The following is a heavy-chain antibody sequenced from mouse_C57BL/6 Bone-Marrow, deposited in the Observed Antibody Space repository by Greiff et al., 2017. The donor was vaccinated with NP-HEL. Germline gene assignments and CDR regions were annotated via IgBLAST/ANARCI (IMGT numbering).Heavy chain of an antibody. J-gene: IGHJ4*01. Sequence: VQLQQSGAELVRPGASVTLSCKASGYTFTDYEMHWVKQTPVHGLEWIGAIDPETGGTAYNQKFKGKAILTADKSSSTAYMELRSLTSEDSAVYYCTRETAQADYYAMDYWGQGTSVTVSS. D-gene: IGHD3-2*02. V-gene: IGHV1-15*01. CDR1: GYTFTDYE. CDR3: TRETAQADYYAMDY. CDR2: IDPETGGT.